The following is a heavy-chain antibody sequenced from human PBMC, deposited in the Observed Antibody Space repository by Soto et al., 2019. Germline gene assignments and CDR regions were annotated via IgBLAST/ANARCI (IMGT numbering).Heavy chain of an antibody. CDR2: VNHSGST. CDR3: ASRPIVVVPAATKYYFDY. J-gene: IGHJ4*02. CDR1: GGSFSGYY. Sequence: SETLSLTCAVYGGSFSGYYWSWIRQPPGKGLEWIGEVNHSGSTNYNPSLKSRVTISVDTSKNQFSLKLSSVTAADTAVYYCASRPIVVVPAATKYYFDYWGQGTLVTVSS. V-gene: IGHV4-34*01. D-gene: IGHD2-2*01.